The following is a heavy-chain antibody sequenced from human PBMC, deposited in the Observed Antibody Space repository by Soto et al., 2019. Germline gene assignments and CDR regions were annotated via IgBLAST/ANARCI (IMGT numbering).Heavy chain of an antibody. J-gene: IGHJ4*02. V-gene: IGHV3-30-3*02. CDR2: ISDDGSNK. CDR1: GFTFSSYA. D-gene: IGHD3-10*01. CDR3: AKDQRLGYYGSGSDY. Sequence: GGSLRLSCAASGFTFSSYAMHWVRQAPGKGLEWVAVISDDGSNKYYADSVKGRFTISRDNSKNTLYLQLLSLTLEDTAVYYCAKDQRLGYYGSGSDYWGQGTLVTVSS.